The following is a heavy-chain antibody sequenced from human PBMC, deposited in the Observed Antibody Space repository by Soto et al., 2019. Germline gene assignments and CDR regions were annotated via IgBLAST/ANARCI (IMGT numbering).Heavy chain of an antibody. CDR1: EENFVTHW. J-gene: IGHJ4*03. CDR3: LSTINGYFGY. D-gene: IGHD3-9*01. Sequence: SNKVPWKGAEENFVTHWIGWVRKIPGKGLEWMGIIYPGDSETKYSPSFQGQVTISADKSISTAYLQWSSLKASDTALYYCLSTINGYFGYWGQGPLVTVSS. CDR2: IYPGDSET. V-gene: IGHV5-51*01.